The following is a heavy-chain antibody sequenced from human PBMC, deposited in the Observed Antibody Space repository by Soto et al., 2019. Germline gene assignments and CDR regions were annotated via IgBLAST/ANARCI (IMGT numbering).Heavy chain of an antibody. Sequence: QVQLVQSGAEVKKPGSSVKVSCKASGGTFSSYAISWVRQAPGQGLEWMGGIIPIFGTANYAQKFQGRVTITADESTSTAYMELSRLRSEDTAGYYCARDEYSSSGDYYYGMDVWGQGTTVTVSS. V-gene: IGHV1-69*01. J-gene: IGHJ6*02. CDR1: GGTFSSYA. D-gene: IGHD6-6*01. CDR2: IIPIFGTA. CDR3: ARDEYSSSGDYYYGMDV.